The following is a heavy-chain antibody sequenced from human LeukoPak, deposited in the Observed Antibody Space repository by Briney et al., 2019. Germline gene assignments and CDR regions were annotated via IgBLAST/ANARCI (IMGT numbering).Heavy chain of an antibody. Sequence: GRSLRLSCAASGFTFSSYGMHWVRQAPGKGLEWVAVISYDGSNKYYADSVKGRFTISRDNSKNTLYLQMNSLRAEDTAVYYCARGDDAPYYDFWSGSHMDVWGKGTTVTVSS. D-gene: IGHD3-3*01. V-gene: IGHV3-30*03. J-gene: IGHJ6*03. CDR2: ISYDGSNK. CDR3: ARGDDAPYYDFWSGSHMDV. CDR1: GFTFSSYG.